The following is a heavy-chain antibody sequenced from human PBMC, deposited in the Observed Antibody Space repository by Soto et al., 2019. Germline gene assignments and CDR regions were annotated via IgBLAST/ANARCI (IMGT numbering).Heavy chain of an antibody. J-gene: IGHJ4*02. CDR3: VTDLNWQGH. CDR1: GFTFSSYS. V-gene: IGHV3-48*02. Sequence: SGGSLRLSCEASGFTFSSYSMNWVRQAPGKGLQWVSFITSSGSAIYYADSVMGRFTISRDNAKNSLHLQMNSLRDEDSAVYYCVTDLNWQGHWGQGTLVTVSS. CDR2: ITSSGSAI.